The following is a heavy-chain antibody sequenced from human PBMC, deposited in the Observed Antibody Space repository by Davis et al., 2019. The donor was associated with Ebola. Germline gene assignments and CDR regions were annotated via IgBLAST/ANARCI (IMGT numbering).Heavy chain of an antibody. Sequence: GGSLRLSCAASGFTFSSYAMNWVRQAPGKGLEWVGRIKSKTDGGTTDYAAPVKGRFTISRDDSKNTLYLQMNSLKTEDTAVYYCFVRFLEWPHYYYYGMDVWGQGTTVTVSS. CDR2: IKSKTDGGTT. CDR1: GFTFSSYA. D-gene: IGHD3-3*01. CDR3: FVRFLEWPHYYYYGMDV. J-gene: IGHJ6*02. V-gene: IGHV3-15*07.